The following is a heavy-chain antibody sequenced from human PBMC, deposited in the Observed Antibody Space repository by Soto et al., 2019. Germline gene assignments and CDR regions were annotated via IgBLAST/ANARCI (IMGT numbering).Heavy chain of an antibody. CDR3: ARVRCSGCVDFDY. CDR1: GDSVSSNSAT. J-gene: IGHJ4*02. D-gene: IGHD5-12*01. CDR2: TYYRPEWFY. V-gene: IGHV6-1*01. Sequence: SQTLSLTCAISGDSVSSNSATWNWIRQSPSRGLEWLGRTYYRPEWFYDYAVSVESRITINPDTSKNQFSLQLNSVTPEDTAVYYCARVRCSGCVDFDYWGQGTLVTVSS.